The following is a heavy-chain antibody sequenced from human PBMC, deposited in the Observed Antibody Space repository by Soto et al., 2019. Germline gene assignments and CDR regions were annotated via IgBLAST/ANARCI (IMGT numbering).Heavy chain of an antibody. CDR3: VRGGGGGLFDP. D-gene: IGHD2-15*01. CDR1: GFTFDDYT. V-gene: IGHV3-43*01. J-gene: IGHJ5*02. CDR2: ITWDGGRT. Sequence: GSLRLSCAASGFTFDDYTMYWVRQGPGKGLEWVSLITWDGGRTSYADSVKGRFTISRDNNKDSLYLQMNSLKTEDTALYYCVRGGGGGLFDPWGQGTMVTVSS.